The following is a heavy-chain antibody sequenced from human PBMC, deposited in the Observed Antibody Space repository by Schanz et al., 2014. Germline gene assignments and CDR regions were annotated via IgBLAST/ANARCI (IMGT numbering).Heavy chain of an antibody. V-gene: IGHV3-15*01. J-gene: IGHJ4*02. CDR3: TADLWFGAVWGVW. D-gene: IGHD3-10*01. CDR2: IKSKTDGGTR. CDR1: GFTLNNAW. Sequence: EVQLVESGGGLVKPGGSLRLSCATSGFTLNNAWMNWVRQAPGKGLQWVARIKSKTDGGTRDYAAPVKGRFTISTDDSKNTLYLQITSLQTEDTAVYYCTADLWFGAVWGVWWGQGTLVTVSS.